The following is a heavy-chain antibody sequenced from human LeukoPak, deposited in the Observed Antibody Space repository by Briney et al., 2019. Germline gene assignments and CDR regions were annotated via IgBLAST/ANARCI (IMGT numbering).Heavy chain of an antibody. V-gene: IGHV1-8*01. D-gene: IGHD3-3*01. J-gene: IGHJ5*02. CDR3: ARGRYYDFWSGYQNWFDP. CDR1: GYTFTSYD. CDR2: MNPNSGNT. Sequence: ASVKVSCKASGYTFTSYDINWVRQATGQGLEWMGWMNPNSGNTGYAQKFQGRVTMTRNTSISTAYMELSSLRSEDTAVYYCARGRYYDFWSGYQNWFDPWGQGTPVTVSS.